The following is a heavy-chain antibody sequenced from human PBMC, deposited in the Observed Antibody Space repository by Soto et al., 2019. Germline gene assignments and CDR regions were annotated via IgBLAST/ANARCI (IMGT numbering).Heavy chain of an antibody. CDR3: ARDRLNDYDFWSGYYVGADNRPFDY. V-gene: IGHV3-48*02. Sequence: PGGSLRLSCAASGFTFSSYSMNWVRQAPGKGLEWVSYISSSSSTIYYADSVKGRFTISRDNAKNSLYLQMNSLRDEDTAVYYCARDRLNDYDFWSGYYVGADNRPFDYWGQGTLVTVSS. D-gene: IGHD3-3*01. CDR1: GFTFSSYS. CDR2: ISSSSSTI. J-gene: IGHJ4*02.